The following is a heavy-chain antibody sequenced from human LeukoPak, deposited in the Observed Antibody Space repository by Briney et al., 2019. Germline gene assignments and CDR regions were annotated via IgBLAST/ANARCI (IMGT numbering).Heavy chain of an antibody. Sequence: GGSLRLSCAASGFTFSSYSMTWVRQAPGKGLEWVSYISNSGDTLYYADSVKGRFTISRDNAKNSLYLQMNSLRDEDTAVYYCARDLNDFWSGINYYYYYGMDVWGQGTTVTVSS. CDR2: ISNSGDTL. D-gene: IGHD3-3*01. CDR1: GFTFSSYS. V-gene: IGHV3-48*02. J-gene: IGHJ6*02. CDR3: ARDLNDFWSGINYYYYYGMDV.